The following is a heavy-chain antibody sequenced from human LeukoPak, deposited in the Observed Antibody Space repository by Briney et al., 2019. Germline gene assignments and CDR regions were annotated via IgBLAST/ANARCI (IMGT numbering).Heavy chain of an antibody. CDR1: GDSVSSNSAA. CDR2: TYYRSKWYN. J-gene: IGHJ6*02. D-gene: IGHD3-22*01. V-gene: IGHV6-1*01. Sequence: SQTLSLTCAISGDSVSSNSAAWNWIRQSPSRGLEWLGRTYYRSKWYNDYAVSVKSRITINPDTSKNQFSLQLNSVTPEDTAVYYCARAIYDSSGYYYGGYGMDVWGQGTTVTVSS. CDR3: ARAIYDSSGYYYGGYGMDV.